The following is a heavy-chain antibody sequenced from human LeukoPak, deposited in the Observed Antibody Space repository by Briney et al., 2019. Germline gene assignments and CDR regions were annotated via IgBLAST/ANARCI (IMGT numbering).Heavy chain of an antibody. Sequence: GGSLRLSCAASGFTISNYEMDWVRQAPGKGLEWVSHINVGGETKTYAESVKGRFTISRDNAENSLYLQMNSLRAEDTAVYYCARATDGYDSKVDWFDPWGQGTLVTVSS. CDR2: INVGGETK. D-gene: IGHD3-22*01. V-gene: IGHV3-48*03. CDR3: ARATDGYDSKVDWFDP. CDR1: GFTISNYE. J-gene: IGHJ5*02.